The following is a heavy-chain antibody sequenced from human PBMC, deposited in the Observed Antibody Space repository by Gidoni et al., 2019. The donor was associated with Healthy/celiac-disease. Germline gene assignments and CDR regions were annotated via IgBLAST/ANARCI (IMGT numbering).Heavy chain of an antibody. D-gene: IGHD1-26*01. CDR1: GGSIRSGGYY. Sequence: QVQLQESGPGLVKPSQTLSLTCPVSGGSIRSGGYYWSWIRQHPGKGLEWIGYIYYSGSTYYNPSLKSRVTISVDTSKNQFSLKLSSVTAADTAVYYCARDLGIVGATSFDPWGQGTLVTVSS. V-gene: IGHV4-31*03. CDR3: ARDLGIVGATSFDP. CDR2: IYYSGST. J-gene: IGHJ5*02.